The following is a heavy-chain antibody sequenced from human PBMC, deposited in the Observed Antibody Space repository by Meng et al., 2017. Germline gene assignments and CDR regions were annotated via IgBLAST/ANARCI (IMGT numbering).Heavy chain of an antibody. V-gene: IGHV1-46*01. CDR1: GYTFTSYY. Sequence: ASVKVSCKASGYTFTSYYMHWVRQAPGQGLEWMGIINPSGCSTSYAQKFQGRVTMIRDTSTSTVYMELSSLRSEDTAVYYCARGYTHIVVVTAIRAWFDPWGQGTLVTVSS. D-gene: IGHD2-21*02. CDR3: ARGYTHIVVVTAIRAWFDP. J-gene: IGHJ5*02. CDR2: INPSGCST.